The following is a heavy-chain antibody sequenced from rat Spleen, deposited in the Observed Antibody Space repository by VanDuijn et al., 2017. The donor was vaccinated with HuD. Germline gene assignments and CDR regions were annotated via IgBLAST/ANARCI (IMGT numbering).Heavy chain of an antibody. Sequence: EVQLVESGGGLVQPGGSMKLSCAASGFTFSDFYMAWVRQAPTKGLEWVATMSYDGSSTYYRDSVKGRFTISRDNAKSTLNLQMDNLRSEDAATYYCARAGYLRDWYFDFWGPGTMVTVSS. D-gene: IGHD2-2*01. CDR1: GFTFSDFY. J-gene: IGHJ1*01. CDR2: MSYDGSST. CDR3: ARAGYLRDWYFDF. V-gene: IGHV5-7*01.